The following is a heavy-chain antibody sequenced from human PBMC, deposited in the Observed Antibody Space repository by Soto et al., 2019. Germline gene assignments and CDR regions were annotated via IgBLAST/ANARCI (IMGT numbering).Heavy chain of an antibody. Sequence: GGSLRLSCAASGFTFDDYTMHWVRQAPRKGLEWVSLISWDGGSTYYADSVKGRFTISRDNSKNSLYLQMNSLRTEDTALYYCAKDRQGFYSSSWFDYWGQGTLVTVSS. V-gene: IGHV3-43*01. CDR2: ISWDGGST. D-gene: IGHD6-13*01. CDR3: AKDRQGFYSSSWFDY. CDR1: GFTFDDYT. J-gene: IGHJ4*02.